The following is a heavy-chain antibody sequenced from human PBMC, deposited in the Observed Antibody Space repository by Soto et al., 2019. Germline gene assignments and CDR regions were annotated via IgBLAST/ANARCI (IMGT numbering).Heavy chain of an antibody. CDR3: ARTHRGLGIFDY. V-gene: IGHV4-59*01. J-gene: IGHJ4*02. CDR2: IYYSGST. D-gene: IGHD7-27*01. Sequence: QVQLQESGPGLVKPSETLSLTCTVSGGSISSYYWSWIRQPPGKGLEWIGYIYYSGSTNYNPSLKSRVTMSVDTSKNQFSLKLSSVTAADTAVYYCARTHRGLGIFDYWGQGTLVTVSS. CDR1: GGSISSYY.